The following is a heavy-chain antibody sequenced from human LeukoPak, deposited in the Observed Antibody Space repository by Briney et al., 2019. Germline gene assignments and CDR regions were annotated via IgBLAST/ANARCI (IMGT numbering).Heavy chain of an antibody. CDR3: ASHYASGSSSGY. Sequence: GGSLRLSCAASGFTFDDYAMHWVRQAPGKGLVWVSRINTDGTSTSYADSVQGRFTISRDNAKNTLFLQMNTLRAEDTAVYYCASHYASGSSSGYWGQGTLVTVSS. J-gene: IGHJ4*02. V-gene: IGHV3-74*01. CDR2: INTDGTST. CDR1: GFTFDDYA. D-gene: IGHD3-10*01.